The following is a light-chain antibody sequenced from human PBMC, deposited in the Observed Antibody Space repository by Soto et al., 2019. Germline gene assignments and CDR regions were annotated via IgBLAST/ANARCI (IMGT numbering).Light chain of an antibody. Sequence: EIVLTQSPATLSLSPGERATLSCRASQSVSSYLAWYQQKPGQAPRLLIYDASNRATAIPARFSGSGSGTDFTLTISSLEPEDFAVYYCQRRSNWPQTFGQGNKLEIK. V-gene: IGKV3-11*01. CDR1: QSVSSY. J-gene: IGKJ2*01. CDR3: QRRSNWPQT. CDR2: DAS.